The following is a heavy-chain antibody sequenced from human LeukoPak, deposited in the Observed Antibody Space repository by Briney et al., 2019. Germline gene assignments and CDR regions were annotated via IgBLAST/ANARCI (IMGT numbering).Heavy chain of an antibody. CDR3: ARVTSWSGGADI. V-gene: IGHV4-31*03. J-gene: IGHJ3*02. Sequence: SQTLSLICTVSGGSISSGAYYWSWIRQHPGKGLEWIAYIAYSGSTYYNPSLKSRVTISVASSQNQLSLNLSSVTVADTALYYCARVTSWSGGADIWGQGTMVTVSS. CDR2: IAYSGST. D-gene: IGHD3-3*01. CDR1: GGSISSGAYY.